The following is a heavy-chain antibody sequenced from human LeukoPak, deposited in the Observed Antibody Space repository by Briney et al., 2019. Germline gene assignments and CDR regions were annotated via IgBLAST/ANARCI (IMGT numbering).Heavy chain of an antibody. D-gene: IGHD3-16*01. Sequence: GGSLRLSCAASIITFSSDAMSWVRQAPGKGLEWVSSISASGGSTYYADSVKGRFTISRDNPKNTLYLQMHNLKAEDSAVYYCARRFGVFDSWGQGTLVTVSS. J-gene: IGHJ4*02. CDR1: IITFSSDA. V-gene: IGHV3-23*01. CDR3: ARRFGVFDS. CDR2: ISASGGST.